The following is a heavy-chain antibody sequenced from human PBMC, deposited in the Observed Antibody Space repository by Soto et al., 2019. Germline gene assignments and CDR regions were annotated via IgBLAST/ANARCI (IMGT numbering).Heavy chain of an antibody. J-gene: IGHJ4*02. Sequence: GESLKISCKGSGYSFTSYLIGWVRQMPGKGLEWMGIIYPGDSDTRYSPSFEGQVTISADKSITTAYLQWTSLKASDTAIYFCARRARGNWALDYWGQGTQVTVS. CDR1: GYSFTSYL. CDR2: IYPGDSDT. V-gene: IGHV5-51*01. CDR3: ARRARGNWALDY. D-gene: IGHD3-16*01.